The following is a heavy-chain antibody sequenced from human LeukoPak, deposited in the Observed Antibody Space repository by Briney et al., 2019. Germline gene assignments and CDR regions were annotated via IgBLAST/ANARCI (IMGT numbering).Heavy chain of an antibody. CDR2: IKQDGSEK. D-gene: IGHD3-16*02. V-gene: IGHV3-7*01. CDR3: ASPLPYDYVWGSYRR. Sequence: PGGSLRLSCAASGFTFSSYWMSWVRQAPGKGLEWVANIKQDGSEKYYVDSVKGRFTISRDNAKNSLYLQMNSLRAEDTAVYYCASPLPYDYVWGSYRRWGQGTLVTVSS. J-gene: IGHJ4*02. CDR1: GFTFSSYW.